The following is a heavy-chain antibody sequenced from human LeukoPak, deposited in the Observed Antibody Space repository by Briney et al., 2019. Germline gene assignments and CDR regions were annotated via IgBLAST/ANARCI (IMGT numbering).Heavy chain of an antibody. D-gene: IGHD3-3*01. J-gene: IGHJ4*02. V-gene: IGHV3-74*01. CDR2: IDDDGSST. CDR3: AKDITIFGVVIPNYFDY. CDR1: GFTFSNYW. Sequence: PGGSLRLSCAASGFTFSNYWMYWVRQSPGKGLVWVSRIDDDGSSTSYADSVKGRFTISRDNAKNSLYLQMNSLRAEDTALYYCAKDITIFGVVIPNYFDYWGQGTLVTVSS.